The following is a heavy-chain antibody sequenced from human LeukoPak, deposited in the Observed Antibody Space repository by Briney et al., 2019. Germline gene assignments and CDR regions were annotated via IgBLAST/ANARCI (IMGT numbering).Heavy chain of an antibody. CDR1: GGTFSSYA. J-gene: IGHJ4*02. V-gene: IGHV1-69*04. CDR2: IIPILGIA. Sequence: ASVKVSCKASGGTFSSYAISWVRQAPGQGLEWMGRIIPILGIANYAQKFQGRVTITADKSTSTAYMELSSLRSEDTAVYYCARGYSSGCCYDYWGQGTLVTVSS. D-gene: IGHD6-19*01. CDR3: ARGYSSGCCYDY.